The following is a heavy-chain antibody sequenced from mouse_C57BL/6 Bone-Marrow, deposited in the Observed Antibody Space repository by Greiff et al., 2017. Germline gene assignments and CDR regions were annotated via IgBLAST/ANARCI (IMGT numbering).Heavy chain of an antibody. D-gene: IGHD1-2*01. Sequence: EVQLQQSGPELVKPGASVKMSCKASGYTFTDYNMHWVKQSHGKSLEWIGYINPNNGGTSYNQKFKGKATLTVNKSYSTAYMELRSLTSEDSAVYYCARKGSTAWYFDVWGTGTTVTVSS. CDR2: INPNNGGT. CDR1: GYTFTDYN. V-gene: IGHV1-22*01. CDR3: ARKGSTAWYFDV. J-gene: IGHJ1*03.